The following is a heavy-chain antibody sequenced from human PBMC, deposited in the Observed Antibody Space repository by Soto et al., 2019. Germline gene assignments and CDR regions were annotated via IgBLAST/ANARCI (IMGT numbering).Heavy chain of an antibody. CDR2: ISSSSSYI. J-gene: IGHJ4*02. Sequence: GGSLRLSCAASGFTFSSYSMNWVRQAPGKGLEWVSSISSSSSYIYYADSVKGRFTISRDNAKNSLYLQMNSLRAEDTAVYYCARVETYYYDSPPGWGQGTLVTVS. CDR1: GFTFSSYS. D-gene: IGHD3-22*01. CDR3: ARVETYYYDSPPG. V-gene: IGHV3-21*01.